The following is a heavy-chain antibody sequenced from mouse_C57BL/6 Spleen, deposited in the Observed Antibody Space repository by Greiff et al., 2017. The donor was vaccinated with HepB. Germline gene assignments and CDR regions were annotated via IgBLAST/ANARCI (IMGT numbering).Heavy chain of an antibody. D-gene: IGHD2-1*01. CDR1: GYTFTSYW. Sequence: QVQLKQPGAELVRPGSSVKLSCKASGYTFTSYWMHWVKQRPIQGLEWIGNIDPSDSETHYNQKFKDKATLTVDKSSSTAYMQLSSLTSEDSAVYYCVVRDGNYEYWGQGTTLTVSS. CDR3: VVRDGNYEY. V-gene: IGHV1-52*01. J-gene: IGHJ2*01. CDR2: IDPSDSET.